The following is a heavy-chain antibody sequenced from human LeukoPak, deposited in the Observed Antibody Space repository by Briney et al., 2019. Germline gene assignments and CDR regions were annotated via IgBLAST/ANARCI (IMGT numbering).Heavy chain of an antibody. CDR1: GFTFSSYG. CDR2: ISGSGGST. Sequence: QTGGSLRLSCAASGFTFSSYGMHWVRQVPGKGLEWVSGISGSGGSTYYADSVKGRFTISRDNPKNTLYLQMNSLRAEDTAVYYCARRLAAAGAFDIWGQGTMVTVSS. D-gene: IGHD6-13*01. V-gene: IGHV3-23*01. J-gene: IGHJ3*02. CDR3: ARRLAAAGAFDI.